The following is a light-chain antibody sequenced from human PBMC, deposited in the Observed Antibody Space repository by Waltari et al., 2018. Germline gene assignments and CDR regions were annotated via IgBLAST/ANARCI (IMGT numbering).Light chain of an antibody. Sequence: EVVLTQSPGTLSLSPGERATLSCRASQSIGRTLTWYQQKPGQSPRLLMYGASIRAAGIPDRFSGSGSGTDFILTITRLEPEDFAVYYCQNYERLPVTFGQGTKEEIK. CDR2: GAS. J-gene: IGKJ1*01. V-gene: IGKV3-20*01. CDR1: QSIGRT. CDR3: QNYERLPVT.